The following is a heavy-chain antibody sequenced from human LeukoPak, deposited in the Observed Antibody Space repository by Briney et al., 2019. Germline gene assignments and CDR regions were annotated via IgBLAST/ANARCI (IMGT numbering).Heavy chain of an antibody. Sequence: SQTLSLTCTVSGGSISSGGYYWSWIRQHPGKGLEWIGYIYYSGSTYYNPSLKSRVTISVDTSKNQFSLKLSSVTAADTAVYYCARLDSSDGSGRFDPWGQGTLVTVSS. CDR3: ARLDSSDGSGRFDP. V-gene: IGHV4-31*03. D-gene: IGHD3-10*01. CDR2: IYYSGST. J-gene: IGHJ5*02. CDR1: GGSISSGGYY.